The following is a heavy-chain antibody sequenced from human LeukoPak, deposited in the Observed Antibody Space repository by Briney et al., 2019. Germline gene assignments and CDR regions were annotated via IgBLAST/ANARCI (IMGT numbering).Heavy chain of an antibody. CDR3: AKGREYQLQWLFDY. CDR2: ISRNSGSI. Sequence: GRSLRLSCAASGFTFDDYAMHWVRQAPGKGLEWVPGISRNSGSIGYADSVKGRFTISRDNAKNSLYLQMNSLRAEDTALYYCAKGREYQLQWLFDYWGQGTLVTVSS. CDR1: GFTFDDYA. D-gene: IGHD2-2*01. J-gene: IGHJ4*02. V-gene: IGHV3-9*01.